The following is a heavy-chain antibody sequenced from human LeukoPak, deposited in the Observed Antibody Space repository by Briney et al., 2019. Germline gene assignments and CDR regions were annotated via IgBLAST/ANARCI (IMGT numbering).Heavy chain of an antibody. Sequence: GGSLRLSCAASGFTFSNYGMHWVRQAPGKGLEWVAFIRYDGSNKYYADSVKGRFTISRDNSKNTLYLQMNSLRAEDTAVYYCAKDQKLRGYSYGSDYWGQGTLVTVSS. CDR1: GFTFSNYG. J-gene: IGHJ4*02. D-gene: IGHD5-18*01. V-gene: IGHV3-30*02. CDR3: AKDQKLRGYSYGSDY. CDR2: IRYDGSNK.